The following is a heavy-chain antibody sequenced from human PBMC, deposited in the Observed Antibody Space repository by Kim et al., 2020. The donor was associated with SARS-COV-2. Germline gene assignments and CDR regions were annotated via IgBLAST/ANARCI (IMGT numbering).Heavy chain of an antibody. CDR3: AKDEGYVKLSTDASGGFNI. J-gene: IGHJ3*02. CDR1: GFSFSDYD. CDR2: ISRSSSFT. D-gene: IGHD1-1*01. Sequence: GGSLRLSCVISGFSFSDYDMGWFRLAPGKGLEWISYISRSSSFTKYTDSVEGRFTISRENAKNSVYLQMNSLRAEDTAIYYCAKDEGYVKLSTDASGGFNIGGQGTRDTV. V-gene: IGHV3-11*06.